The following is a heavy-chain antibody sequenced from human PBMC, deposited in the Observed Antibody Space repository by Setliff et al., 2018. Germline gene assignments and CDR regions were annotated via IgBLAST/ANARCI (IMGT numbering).Heavy chain of an antibody. D-gene: IGHD3-22*01. CDR3: AKGQGQYYDSSGYYGRVLDY. J-gene: IGHJ4*02. CDR1: GFTFNAYA. V-gene: IGHV3-23*01. CDR2: IAFGSLSR. Sequence: LRLSCAASGFTFNAYAMSWVRQAPGKGLEWVSAIAFGSLSRYYADSVKGRFTISRDNSKNTLFLEMNSLRTEDTAVYYCAKGQGQYYDSSGYYGRVLDYWGQGTLVTVSS.